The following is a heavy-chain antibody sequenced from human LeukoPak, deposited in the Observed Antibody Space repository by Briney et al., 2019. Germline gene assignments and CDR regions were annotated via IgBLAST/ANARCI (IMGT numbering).Heavy chain of an antibody. J-gene: IGHJ4*02. V-gene: IGHV4-61*02. CDR3: ARVTMTTVRLDY. Sequence: PSQTLSLTCTVSGGSISSGGYYWSWIRQPAGKGLEWIGRMYTSGDTNYNPSLKSRVTISVDTSKNQFSLKLSSVTAADTAVYYCARVTMTTVRLDYWGQGTLVTVSS. D-gene: IGHD4-11*01. CDR2: MYTSGDT. CDR1: GGSISSGGYY.